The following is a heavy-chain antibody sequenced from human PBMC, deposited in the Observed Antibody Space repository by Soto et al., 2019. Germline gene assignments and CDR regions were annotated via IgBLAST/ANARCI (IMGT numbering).Heavy chain of an antibody. CDR3: ARGYSLYAH. CDR2: IYYSGPS. J-gene: IGHJ4*02. D-gene: IGHD4-4*01. Sequence: PSETLSLTCTVSGGSVSRDSNFWSWIRQPPGKGLEWIGYIYYSGPSRYNPSLESRVTISIDSSKNQVSLTLTSVTAADTAVYYCARGYSLYAHWGRGTLVTVSS. V-gene: IGHV4-61*01. CDR1: GGSVSRDSNF.